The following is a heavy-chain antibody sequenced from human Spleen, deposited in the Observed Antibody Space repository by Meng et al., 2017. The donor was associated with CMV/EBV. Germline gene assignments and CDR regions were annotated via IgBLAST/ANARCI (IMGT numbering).Heavy chain of an antibody. CDR2: IKQDGSEK. D-gene: IGHD3-3*01. V-gene: IGHV3-7*03. Sequence: GGSLRLSCAASEFTFSSSWMSWVRQAPGKGLEWVANIKQDGSEKYYVDSVKGRFTISRDNSKNTLYLQMNSLRAEDTAVYYCAKEGIFGVVIRGWFDPWGQGTLVTVSS. J-gene: IGHJ5*02. CDR1: EFTFSSSW. CDR3: AKEGIFGVVIRGWFDP.